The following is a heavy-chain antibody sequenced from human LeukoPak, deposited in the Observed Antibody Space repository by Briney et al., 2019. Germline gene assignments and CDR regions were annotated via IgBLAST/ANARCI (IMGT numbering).Heavy chain of an antibody. V-gene: IGHV3-7*04. CDR1: GFTFSSYW. CDR2: IKQDGSEK. Sequence: GGSLRLSCAASGFTFSSYWMSWVRQAPGEGLEWVANIKQDGSEKYYMDSVKGRFTVSRDNAKNSLYLQMNSLRAEDTAVYFCAGASGGERYWGQGTLVTVSS. J-gene: IGHJ4*02. CDR3: AGASGGERY. D-gene: IGHD3-10*01.